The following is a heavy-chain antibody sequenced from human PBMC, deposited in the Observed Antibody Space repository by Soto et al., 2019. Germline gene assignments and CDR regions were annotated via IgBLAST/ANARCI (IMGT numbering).Heavy chain of an antibody. J-gene: IGHJ4*02. CDR2: ISASGSTR. V-gene: IGHV3-23*01. CDR3: TSHQVAICDY. CDR1: GFAFTQFD. D-gene: IGHD2-2*02. Sequence: GSLRLSCAASGFAFTQFDMSWVRQAPGKGLEWVSAISASGSTRPYTDSVRGRFTISRDNFRNTVGLQMNNLRAEDTAVYYCTSHQVAICDYWGRGTLVTVSS.